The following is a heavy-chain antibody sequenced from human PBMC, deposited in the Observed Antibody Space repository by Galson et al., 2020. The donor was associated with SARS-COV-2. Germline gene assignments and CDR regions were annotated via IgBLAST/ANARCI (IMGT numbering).Heavy chain of an antibody. CDR1: GFTFSTAW. CDR3: AIRFGGLGYMDV. CDR2: IKRRIDGETT. D-gene: IGHD3-10*01. J-gene: IGHJ6*03. V-gene: IGHV3-15*01. Sequence: GGSLRLSCAVSGFTFSTAWMIWVRQAPGKGLEWVGRIKRRIDGETTDYAASVKGRFIISRDDLKNTVYLQMNGLKTEDTGIYYCAIRFGGLGYMDVWGKGTTVTVSS.